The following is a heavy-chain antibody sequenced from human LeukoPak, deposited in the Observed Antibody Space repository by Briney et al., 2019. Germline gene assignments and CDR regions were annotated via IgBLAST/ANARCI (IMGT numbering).Heavy chain of an antibody. CDR2: IYSGGST. Sequence: GGSLRLSCAASGFTVSSNYMSWVRQAPGKGLEWVSVIYSGGSTYYADSVKGRFTISRDNSKNTLYLQMNSLRAEDTAVYYCARDRRTGTGENNWFDPWGQGTLVTVSS. CDR3: ARDRRTGTGENNWFDP. V-gene: IGHV3-53*01. J-gene: IGHJ5*02. CDR1: GFTVSSNY. D-gene: IGHD1-1*01.